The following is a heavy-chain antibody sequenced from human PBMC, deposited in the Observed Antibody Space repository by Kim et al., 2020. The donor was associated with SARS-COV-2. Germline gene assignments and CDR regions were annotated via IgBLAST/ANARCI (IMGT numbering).Heavy chain of an antibody. CDR3: ARELTGTGAFDI. D-gene: IGHD1-1*01. J-gene: IGHJ3*02. V-gene: IGHV3-33*01. Sequence: GGSLRLSCASSEFIFSNFAMHWVRQAPGKGLEWVADIWSNGISKFYADSVKGRFTISRDSSKNTLCLQMNSLRAEDTALYYCARELTGTGAFDIWGQGTM. CDR2: IWSNGISK. CDR1: EFIFSNFA.